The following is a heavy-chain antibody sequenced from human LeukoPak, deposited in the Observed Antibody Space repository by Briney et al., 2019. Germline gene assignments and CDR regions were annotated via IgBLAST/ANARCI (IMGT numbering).Heavy chain of an antibody. D-gene: IGHD1-26*01. CDR2: ISAYNGHT. Sequence: ASVKVSCKASGYTFTSYGISWVRQAPGQGLEWMGWISAYNGHTNYAQKLQGRVTMTTDTSTSTAYMELRSLRSDDTAVYYCARGGRWELPRPYAFDIWGQGTMVTVSS. J-gene: IGHJ3*02. CDR1: GYTFTSYG. CDR3: ARGGRWELPRPYAFDI. V-gene: IGHV1-18*01.